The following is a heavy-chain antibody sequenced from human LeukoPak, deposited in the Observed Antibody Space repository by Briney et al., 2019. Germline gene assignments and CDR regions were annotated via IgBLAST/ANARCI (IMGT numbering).Heavy chain of an antibody. CDR2: INPNSGGT. J-gene: IGHJ6*03. D-gene: IGHD1-14*01. Sequence: ASVKVSCKASGYTFTGYYMHWVRQAPGQGLEWMGWINPNSGGTNYAQKFQGRVTMTRDTSISTAYMELSRLRSDDTAVYYCARGTNSYYYYYYMDVWGKGTTVTVSS. CDR3: ARGTNSYYYYYYMDV. CDR1: GYTFTGYY. V-gene: IGHV1-2*02.